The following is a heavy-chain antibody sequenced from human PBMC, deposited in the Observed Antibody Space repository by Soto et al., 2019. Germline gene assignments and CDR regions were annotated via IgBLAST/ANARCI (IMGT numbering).Heavy chain of an antibody. Sequence: SETLSVTWTVAGGSIGSYCGGCIRQPPGKGLEWIGSIYYTGSTYYNPSLKSRVTISVDTSKNQFSLKLRSVTAADTAVYYCMLGSGWKDFDYWGQGTLVTVSS. D-gene: IGHD3-22*01. CDR2: IYYTGST. V-gene: IGHV4-39*01. CDR3: MLGSGWKDFDY. J-gene: IGHJ4*02. CDR1: GGSIGSYC.